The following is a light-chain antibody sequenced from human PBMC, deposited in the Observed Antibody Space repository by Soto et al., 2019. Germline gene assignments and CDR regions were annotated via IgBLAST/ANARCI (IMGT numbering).Light chain of an antibody. V-gene: IGLV8-61*01. CDR3: VLYMGSGIRV. J-gene: IGLJ3*02. CDR1: SGSVSTSYY. Sequence: QTVVTQEPSFSVSPGGTVTLTCGLSSGSVSTSYYPSWYQQTPGQAPRTLIFSTNTRASGVPDRFSGSILANKAALTITGAQADDESDYYCVLYMGSGIRVFGGGTKLTVL. CDR2: STN.